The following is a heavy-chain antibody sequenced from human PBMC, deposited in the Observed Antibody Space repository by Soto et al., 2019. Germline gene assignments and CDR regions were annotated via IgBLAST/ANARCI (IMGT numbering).Heavy chain of an antibody. V-gene: IGHV3-23*01. CDR2: ISGSGGST. CDR1: GFTFSSYA. D-gene: IGHD3-22*01. CDR3: AKDRHYDSSGYSGPAFDI. Sequence: GGSLRLSCAASGFTFSSYAMSWVRQAPGKGLEWVSAISGSGGSTYYADSVKGRFTISRDNSKNTLYLQMNSLRAEDTAVYYCAKDRHYDSSGYSGPAFDIRGQGTMVTVSS. J-gene: IGHJ3*02.